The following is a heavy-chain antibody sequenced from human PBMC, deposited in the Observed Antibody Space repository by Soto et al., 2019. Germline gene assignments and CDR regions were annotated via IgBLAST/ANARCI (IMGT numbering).Heavy chain of an antibody. D-gene: IGHD5-12*01. V-gene: IGHV2-5*02. CDR2: IYWDDDK. Sequence: QITLKESGPTLVKPTQTLAMTCTFSRFALSTSGVGVGWIRQPPGKALEWLALIYWDDDKRYSPSLKSRLTITKDTSKNQVVLTMTNMDPMDTATYYCAHVYGGYDNFDYWGQGTLVTVSS. CDR3: AHVYGGYDNFDY. J-gene: IGHJ4*02. CDR1: RFALSTSGVG.